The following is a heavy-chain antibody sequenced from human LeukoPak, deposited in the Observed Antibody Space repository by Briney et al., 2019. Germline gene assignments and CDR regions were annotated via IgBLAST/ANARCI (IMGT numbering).Heavy chain of an antibody. V-gene: IGHV3-48*01. CDR3: AREVVGATSVGWDAFDI. Sequence: AGGSLRLSCAASGFTFSSYSMNWVRQAPGKGLEWVSYISSSSSTIYYADSVKGRFTISRDNAKNSLYLQMNSLRAEDTAVYYCAREVVGATSVGWDAFDIWGQGTMVTVSS. J-gene: IGHJ3*02. CDR2: ISSSSSTI. CDR1: GFTFSSYS. D-gene: IGHD1-26*01.